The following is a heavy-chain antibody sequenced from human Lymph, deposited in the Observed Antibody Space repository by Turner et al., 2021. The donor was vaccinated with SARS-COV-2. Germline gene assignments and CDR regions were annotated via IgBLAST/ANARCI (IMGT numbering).Heavy chain of an antibody. CDR2: INPISGGT. D-gene: IGHD3-3*01. Sequence: QVKLVQSGAEVKKPGASVKVSCKASGYTFTGHYMHWVRQAPGQGLEWMGWINPISGGTNYAQKFQGRVTMTRDTSISTAYMELSRLRSDDTAVYYCARDVERYNDFWSGYSGGYGLDVWGQGTTVTVSS. J-gene: IGHJ6*02. CDR1: GYTFTGHY. CDR3: ARDVERYNDFWSGYSGGYGLDV. V-gene: IGHV1-2*02.